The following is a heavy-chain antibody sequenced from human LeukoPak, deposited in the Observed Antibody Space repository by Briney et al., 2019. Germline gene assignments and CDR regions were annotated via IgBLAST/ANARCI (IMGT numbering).Heavy chain of an antibody. CDR1: GFTFSGSA. V-gene: IGHV3-73*01. D-gene: IGHD2-15*01. CDR3: TRHNGDYCSGGSCYWNGVDY. Sequence: GGSPRLSCAASGFTFSGSAMHWARQASGKGLEWVGRIRSKANSYATAYAASAKGRFIISRDDSKNTAYLQMNSLKSEDTAVYYCTRHNGDYCSGGSCYWNGVDYWGQGTLVTVSS. CDR2: IRSKANSYAT. J-gene: IGHJ4*02.